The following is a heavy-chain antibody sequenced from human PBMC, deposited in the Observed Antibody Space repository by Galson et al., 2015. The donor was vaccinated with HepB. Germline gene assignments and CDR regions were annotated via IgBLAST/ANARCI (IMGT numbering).Heavy chain of an antibody. CDR2: ISTSSSTT. Sequence: SLRLSCAASGFSFSTYSMNWVRQAPGKGLEWISYISTSSSTTYYADSVKDRFTISRDNAKNSLYLQMNSLRAEDTAVYYCARDLSGAARFFDYWGQGTLVTVSS. CDR3: ARDLSGAARFFDY. D-gene: IGHD6-6*01. CDR1: GFSFSTYS. J-gene: IGHJ4*02. V-gene: IGHV3-48*01.